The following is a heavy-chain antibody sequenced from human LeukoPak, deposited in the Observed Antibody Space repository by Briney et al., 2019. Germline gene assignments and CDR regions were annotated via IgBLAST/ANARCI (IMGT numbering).Heavy chain of an antibody. J-gene: IGHJ6*03. CDR2: ISSSSSYI. CDR1: GFTFSSYS. Sequence: GGSLRLSCAASGFTFSSYSMNWVRQAPGKGLEWVSSISSSSSYIYYADSVKGRFTISRDNAKNSLYLQMNSLGAEDTAVYYCAREGLGAATTGYMDVWGKGTTVTVSS. V-gene: IGHV3-21*01. D-gene: IGHD2-15*01. CDR3: AREGLGAATTGYMDV.